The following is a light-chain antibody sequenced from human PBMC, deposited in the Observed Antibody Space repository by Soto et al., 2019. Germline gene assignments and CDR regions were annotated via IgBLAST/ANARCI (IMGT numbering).Light chain of an antibody. J-gene: IGKJ5*01. CDR1: QGISTY. V-gene: IGKV1-9*01. CDR3: QQLNSYAIT. Sequence: DIQLTQSPSFLSASVGDRVTITCRASQGISTYLAWYQQKPGKAPKLLIYAASALQSGVPSRFSGSGSGTDFTLTISSLQPEDFATYYCQQLNSYAITFGQGTRLDIK. CDR2: AAS.